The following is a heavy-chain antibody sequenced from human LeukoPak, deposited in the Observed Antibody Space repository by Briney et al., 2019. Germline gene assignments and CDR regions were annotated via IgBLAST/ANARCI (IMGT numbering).Heavy chain of an antibody. D-gene: IGHD2-15*01. CDR3: ATRADIVVVVAAYGAFDI. CDR2: ISGSGGST. V-gene: IGHV3-23*01. Sequence: GGSLRLSCAASGFTFSSHGMSWVRQAPGKGLEWVSAISGSGGSTYYADSVKGRFTISRDNSKNTLYLQMNSLRAEDTAVYYCATRADIVVVVAAYGAFDIWGQGTMVTVSS. J-gene: IGHJ3*02. CDR1: GFTFSSHG.